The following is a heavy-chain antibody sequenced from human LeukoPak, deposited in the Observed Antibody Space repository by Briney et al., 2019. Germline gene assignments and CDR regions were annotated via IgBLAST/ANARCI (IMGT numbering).Heavy chain of an antibody. CDR1: GFTFSNYA. Sequence: GGSLRLSCAASGFTFSNYAMSWVRQAPGKGREWGSTISDSGGSTYYADSVTGRFTISRDTSKHTLYLQMNSLRAEDPAIHYCAKVPYSDYGSGRPPFMDVWGQGTTVAVSS. CDR3: AKVPYSDYGSGRPPFMDV. V-gene: IGHV3-23*01. J-gene: IGHJ6*02. CDR2: ISDSGGST. D-gene: IGHD3-10*01.